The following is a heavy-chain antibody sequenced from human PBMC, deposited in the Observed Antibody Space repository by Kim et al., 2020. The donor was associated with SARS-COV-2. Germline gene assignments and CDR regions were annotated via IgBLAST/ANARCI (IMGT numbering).Heavy chain of an antibody. CDR2: SS. V-gene: IGHV4-39*07. J-gene: IGHJ4*02. Sequence: SSYYNPSLTRRITISVDTSKNQFSLQLSSVTAADTAVYYWSREGIVGDYWGKGTLVTVSS. D-gene: IGHD2-15*01. CDR3: SREGIVGDY.